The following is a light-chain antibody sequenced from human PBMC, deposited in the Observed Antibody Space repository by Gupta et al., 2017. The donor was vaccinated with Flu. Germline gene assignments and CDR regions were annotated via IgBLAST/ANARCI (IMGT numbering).Light chain of an antibody. CDR3: QHYKNWPPWT. J-gene: IGKJ1*01. Sequence: EIVMTQSPATLSLSPGERATLSCRASQSVSSNVAWYQQKPGQAPSLLIYGASTRATGIPARFSDSGSGTEFTLTISSRQSEDFAVYYCQHYKNWPPWTFGQGTKVETK. CDR2: GAS. V-gene: IGKV3-15*01. CDR1: QSVSSN.